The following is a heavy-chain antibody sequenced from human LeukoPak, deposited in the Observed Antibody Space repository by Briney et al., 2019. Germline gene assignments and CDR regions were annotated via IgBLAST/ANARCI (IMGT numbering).Heavy chain of an antibody. CDR3: ARDAYCTNGVCLSPSWFDP. CDR2: IYYSGST. Sequence: PSETLSLTCTVSGYSISSGYYWGWIRQPPGKGLEWIGSIYYSGSTYYNPSLKSRVTISVDTSENQFSLKLSSVTAADTAVYYCARDAYCTNGVCLSPSWFDPWGQGTLVTVSS. CDR1: GYSISSGYY. D-gene: IGHD2-8*01. V-gene: IGHV4-38-2*02. J-gene: IGHJ5*02.